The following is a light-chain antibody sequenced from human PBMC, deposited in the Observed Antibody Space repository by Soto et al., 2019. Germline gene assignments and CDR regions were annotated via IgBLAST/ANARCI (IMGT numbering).Light chain of an antibody. V-gene: IGLV2-23*01. CDR1: SSGVGAYNS. J-gene: IGLJ1*01. CDR2: KGT. Sequence: QSALAQPASVSGSPGQSITISCTGTSSGVGAYNSVSWYQQHPHKAPQVIIYKGTQRPSGVSNRFSGSTSGNAASLTISGLQADDEADYFCCSSAPESTYVFGSGTKGTVL. CDR3: CSSAPESTYV.